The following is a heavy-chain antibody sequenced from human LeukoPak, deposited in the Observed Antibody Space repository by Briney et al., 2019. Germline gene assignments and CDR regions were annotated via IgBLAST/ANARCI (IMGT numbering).Heavy chain of an antibody. CDR1: GGSISSYY. CDR3: ARESGGRVDY. CDR2: IYYSGST. Sequence: SETLSLTCTVSGGSISSYYWSWIRQPPGKGLEWIGYIYYSGSTNYSPSLKSRVTISVDTSKNQFSLKLSSVTAADTAVYYCARESGGRVDYWGQGTLVTVSS. V-gene: IGHV4-59*01. D-gene: IGHD2-15*01. J-gene: IGHJ4*02.